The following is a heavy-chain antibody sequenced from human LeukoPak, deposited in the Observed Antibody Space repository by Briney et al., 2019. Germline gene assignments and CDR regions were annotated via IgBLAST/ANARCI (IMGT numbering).Heavy chain of an antibody. Sequence: SETLSLTCTVSGGSISSGGYYWSWIRQHPGKGLEWIGYIYYSGSTYYNPSLKSRVTISVDTSKNQFSLKLSSVTAADTAVYYCASASYCTNGVCPFYFDYWGQGTLVTVSS. D-gene: IGHD2-8*01. CDR3: ASASYCTNGVCPFYFDY. CDR1: GGSISSGGYY. V-gene: IGHV4-31*03. CDR2: IYYSGST. J-gene: IGHJ4*02.